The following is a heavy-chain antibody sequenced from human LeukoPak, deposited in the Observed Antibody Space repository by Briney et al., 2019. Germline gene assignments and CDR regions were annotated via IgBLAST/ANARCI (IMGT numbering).Heavy chain of an antibody. CDR3: ARDLGGSCLLDY. V-gene: IGHV1-69*05. CDR1: GGTFSSYA. J-gene: IGHJ4*02. Sequence: SVKVSCKASGGTFSSYAISWVRQAPGQGLEWMGGIIPIFGTANYAQKFQGRVTITTDESTSTAYMELSSLRSEDTAVYYCARDLGGSCLLDYWGQGTLVTVSS. CDR2: IIPIFGTA. D-gene: IGHD2-15*01.